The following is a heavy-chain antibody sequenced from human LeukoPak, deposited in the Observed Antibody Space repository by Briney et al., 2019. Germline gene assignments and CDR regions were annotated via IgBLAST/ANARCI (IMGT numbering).Heavy chain of an antibody. CDR2: IIPILGIA. V-gene: IGHV1-69*04. D-gene: IGHD6-19*01. J-gene: IGHJ4*02. CDR3: ARDLSSGAAY. CDR1: GGTFSSYA. Sequence: ASVKVSFTASGGTFSSYAISWVRQAPGQGLEWMGRIIPILGIANYAQKFQGRVTITADKSTSTAYMELSSLRSEDTAVYYCARDLSSGAAYWGQGTLVTVSS.